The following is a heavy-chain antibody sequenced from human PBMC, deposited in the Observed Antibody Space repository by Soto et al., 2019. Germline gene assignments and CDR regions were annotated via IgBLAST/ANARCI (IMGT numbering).Heavy chain of an antibody. CDR1: GYTFTSYG. J-gene: IGHJ5*02. CDR2: ISAYNGNT. D-gene: IGHD3-9*01. Sequence: ASVKVSCKASGYTFTSYGISWVRQAPGQGLEWMGWISAYNGNTNYAQKLQGRVTMTTDTSTSTAYMELRSLRSDDTAVYYCASVYYDILTGSRIGSLVFAPWGQGTLVPVSS. V-gene: IGHV1-18*01. CDR3: ASVYYDILTGSRIGSLVFAP.